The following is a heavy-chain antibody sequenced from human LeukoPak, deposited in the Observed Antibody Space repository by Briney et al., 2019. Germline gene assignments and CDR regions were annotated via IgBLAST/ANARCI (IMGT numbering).Heavy chain of an antibody. CDR3: ARDRLAGGPYYFDY. D-gene: IGHD6-19*01. V-gene: IGHV1-46*01. Sequence: ASVKVSCKASGYTFTSYYMHWVRQAPGQGLEWMGIINPSGGSTSYAQKLQGRVTMTTDTSTSTAYMELRSLRSDDTAVYYCARDRLAGGPYYFDYWGQGTLVTVSS. CDR1: GYTFTSYY. CDR2: INPSGGST. J-gene: IGHJ4*02.